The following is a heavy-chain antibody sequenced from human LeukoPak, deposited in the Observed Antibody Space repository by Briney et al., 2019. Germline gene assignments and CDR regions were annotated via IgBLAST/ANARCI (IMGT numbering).Heavy chain of an antibody. CDR3: ARGRVVAATYLDY. D-gene: IGHD2-15*01. CDR1: GGSFSGYY. V-gene: IGHV4-34*01. J-gene: IGHJ4*02. CDR2: INHSGST. Sequence: PSETLSLTCAVYGGSFSGYYWSWIRQPPGKGLVWIGEINHSGSTNYNPSLKSRVTISVDTSKNQFSLKLSSVTAADTAVYYCARGRVVAATYLDYWGQGTLVTVSS.